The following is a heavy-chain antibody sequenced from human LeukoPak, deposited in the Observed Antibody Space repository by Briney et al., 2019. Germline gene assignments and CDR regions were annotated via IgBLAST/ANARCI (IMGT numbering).Heavy chain of an antibody. D-gene: IGHD3-3*01. CDR2: ISSSGRTI. J-gene: IGHJ4*02. V-gene: IGHV3-11*04. CDR3: ARWRGGMGLLNPPYFDY. Sequence: GGSLRLSCAASGFTFSDYYMSWIRQAPGKGLEWLSCISSSGRTIYYADSVKGRFTISRDNAKNSLYLQMSSLRVEDTAVYYCARWRGGMGLLNPPYFDYWGLGTLVTVSS. CDR1: GFTFSDYY.